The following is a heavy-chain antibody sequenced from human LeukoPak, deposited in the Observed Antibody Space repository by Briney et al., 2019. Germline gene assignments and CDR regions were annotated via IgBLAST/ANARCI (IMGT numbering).Heavy chain of an antibody. Sequence: GESLKISCTGSGYSFASFWIGWVRQMPGKGLEWMGIIYPGDSDTRYSPSFQGQVTISADKSISTTYVQWSSLKASDTAMYYCASIVVAAAGRGYYYYGMDVWGQGTTVTVSS. CDR3: ASIVVAAAGRGYYYYGMDV. CDR1: GYSFASFW. D-gene: IGHD6-13*01. CDR2: IYPGDSDT. V-gene: IGHV5-51*01. J-gene: IGHJ6*02.